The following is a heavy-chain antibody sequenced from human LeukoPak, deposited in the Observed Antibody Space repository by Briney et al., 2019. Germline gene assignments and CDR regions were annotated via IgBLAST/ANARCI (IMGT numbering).Heavy chain of an antibody. CDR1: GLTGSHNY. CDR3: IVFGDSNH. CDR2: IHTSGDT. Sequence: GGSLRLSCAASGLTGSHNYVSWVRQAAGKGLEWVSAIHTSGDTCYADSVKGRFTISRDTSKNSLYLQIYSLRVEDTAVYYCIVFGDSNHWGQGTLVTVSS. V-gene: IGHV3-53*01. J-gene: IGHJ5*02. D-gene: IGHD4-17*01.